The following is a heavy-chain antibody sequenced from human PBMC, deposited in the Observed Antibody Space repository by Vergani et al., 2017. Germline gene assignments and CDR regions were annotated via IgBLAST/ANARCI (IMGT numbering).Heavy chain of an antibody. J-gene: IGHJ4*02. V-gene: IGHV3-23*01. CDR2: ISGSGGST. CDR1: GFTFSSYA. D-gene: IGHD1-26*01. CDR3: AKDQRWSGSYDNY. Sequence: EVQLLESGGGLVQPGGSLRLSCAASGFTFSSYAMSWVRQAPGKGLEWVSAISGSGGSTYYAASVKGRFTISRDNSKNTLYLQMNSLGAEDTAVYYCAKDQRWSGSYDNYWDERMLITVS.